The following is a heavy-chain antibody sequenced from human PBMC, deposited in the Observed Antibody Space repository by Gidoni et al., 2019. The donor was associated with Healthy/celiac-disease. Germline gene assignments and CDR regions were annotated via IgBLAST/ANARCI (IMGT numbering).Heavy chain of an antibody. V-gene: IGHV3-23*01. D-gene: IGHD3-10*01. CDR1: GFTFSSHP. J-gene: IGHJ4*02. CDR3: AKDRLVLY. Sequence: EVKLLAPGAGLVQPGGSLRLPSAASGFTFSSHPMSWVLQAPGKGLEWVSAISSSGVSTYSAASVEGLFTISRDNSKNTLYLRMSSLRAEDTAVYYCAKDRLVLYWGQGTLVTVSS. CDR2: ISSSGVST.